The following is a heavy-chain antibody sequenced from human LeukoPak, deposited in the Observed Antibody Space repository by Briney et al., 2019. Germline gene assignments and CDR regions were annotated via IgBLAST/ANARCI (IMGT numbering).Heavy chain of an antibody. CDR2: IYYSGST. Sequence: SETLSLTCTVSGGSISSYYWSWIRQPPGKGLEWIGYIYYSGSTNYNPSLKSRVTISVDTSKNQFSLKLSSVTAADTAVYYCAREVDRYYGMDVWGQGTTVTVSS. J-gene: IGHJ6*02. CDR3: AREVDRYYGMDV. V-gene: IGHV4-59*01. CDR1: GGSISSYY.